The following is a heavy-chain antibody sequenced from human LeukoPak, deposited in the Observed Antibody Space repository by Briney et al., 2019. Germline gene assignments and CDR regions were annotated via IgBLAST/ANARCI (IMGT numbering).Heavy chain of an antibody. D-gene: IGHD3-9*01. CDR3: TKDTDYYAGLDA. V-gene: IGHV3-21*04. CDR1: GFTFSSYS. CDR2: ISSSSSYI. J-gene: IGHJ6*02. Sequence: GGSLRLSCAASGFTFSSYSMNWVRQAPGKGLEWVSSISSSSSYIYYADSVKGRFTISRDNAKNALYLQMNSLRTEDTALYYCTKDTDYYAGLDAWGQGTTVTVSS.